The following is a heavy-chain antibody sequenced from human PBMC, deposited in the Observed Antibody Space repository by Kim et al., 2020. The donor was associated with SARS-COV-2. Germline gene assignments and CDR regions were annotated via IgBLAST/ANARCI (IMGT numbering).Heavy chain of an antibody. CDR3: ARPMIVPVLDYYYGMDV. Sequence: ASVKVSCKASGYTFTSYGIRWVRQAPGQGLEWMGWISAYNGNTNYAQKLQGRVTMTTDTSTSTAYMELRSLRSDDTAVYYCARPMIVPVLDYYYGMDVWGEGTTVTVSS. CDR1: GYTFTSYG. CDR2: ISAYNGNT. J-gene: IGHJ6*04. D-gene: IGHD2-8*02. V-gene: IGHV1-18*01.